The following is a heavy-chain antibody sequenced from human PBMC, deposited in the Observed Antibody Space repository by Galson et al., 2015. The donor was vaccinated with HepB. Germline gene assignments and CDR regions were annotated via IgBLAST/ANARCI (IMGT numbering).Heavy chain of an antibody. Sequence: SLRLSCAASAFTFRSYGMHWVRRAPGKGLEWVAFIRYDGKNKNYADSVKGRFTISRDNSENTLYLQMNSLRAEDTALYYCAKDESPVWVYDSNFDIWGQGTLVIVSS. CDR3: AKDESPVWVYDSNFDI. CDR2: IRYDGKNK. CDR1: AFTFRSYG. J-gene: IGHJ3*02. V-gene: IGHV3-30*02. D-gene: IGHD3-10*01.